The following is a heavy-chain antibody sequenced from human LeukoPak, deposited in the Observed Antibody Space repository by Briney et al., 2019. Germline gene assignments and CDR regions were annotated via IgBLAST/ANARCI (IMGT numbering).Heavy chain of an antibody. Sequence: SETLSFTCTVSGGSISSSSYYWGWIRQPPGKGLEWIGSIYYSGSTYYNPSLKSRVTISVDTSKNQFSLKLSSVTAADTAVYYCATGSYYNVGFDYWGQGTLVTVSS. CDR2: IYYSGST. CDR1: GGSISSSSYY. D-gene: IGHD3-10*01. J-gene: IGHJ4*02. CDR3: ATGSYYNVGFDY. V-gene: IGHV4-39*01.